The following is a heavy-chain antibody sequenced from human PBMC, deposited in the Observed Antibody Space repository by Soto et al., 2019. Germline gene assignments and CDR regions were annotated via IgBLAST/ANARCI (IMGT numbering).Heavy chain of an antibody. D-gene: IGHD6-13*01. CDR3: AKRRVSASGTLGALDF. CDR1: GFSFSNYA. Sequence: QVQLVESGGGEVQPGRSLRLSCAGSGFSFSNYAMHWVRQAPGKGLEWVALILYDETNQYYADSVKGRFTISRDNSKNTLYLQMNSLRPEDTAVYYCAKRRVSASGTLGALDFWGQGTMVTVSS. V-gene: IGHV3-30*18. J-gene: IGHJ3*01. CDR2: ILYDETNQ.